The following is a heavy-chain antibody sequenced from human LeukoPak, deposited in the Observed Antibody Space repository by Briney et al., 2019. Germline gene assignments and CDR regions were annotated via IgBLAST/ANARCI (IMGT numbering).Heavy chain of an antibody. V-gene: IGHV4-38-2*02. CDR2: IFHSGST. CDR1: GSSISSGYY. CDR3: ARLDYYDSSGYYYY. Sequence: SETLSLTCTVSGSSISSGYYWGWIRQPPGKGLEWNGSIFHSGSTYYNPSLKSRVTISVDTSKNQFSLKLSSVTAADTAVYYCARLDYYDSSGYYYYWGQGTLVTVSS. D-gene: IGHD3-22*01. J-gene: IGHJ4*02.